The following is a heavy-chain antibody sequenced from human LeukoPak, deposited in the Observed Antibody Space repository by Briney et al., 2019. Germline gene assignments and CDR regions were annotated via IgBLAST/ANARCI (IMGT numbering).Heavy chain of an antibody. V-gene: IGHV3-53*01. J-gene: IGHJ4*02. D-gene: IGHD2-15*01. CDR1: GFTVSTNY. Sequence: GGSLRLSCAASGFTVSTNYMSWVRQAPEKGLEGVSILYSRGSTYYAHSVKGRFTISRDDSKNTLYLQMNSLRAEDTAVYYCASGGMGARKFYSDPFHYWGQGTLVTVSS. CDR2: LYSRGST. CDR3: ASGGMGARKFYSDPFHY.